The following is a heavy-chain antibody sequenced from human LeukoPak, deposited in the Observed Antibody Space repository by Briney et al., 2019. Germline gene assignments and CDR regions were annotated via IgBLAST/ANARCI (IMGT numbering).Heavy chain of an antibody. CDR2: IYTSGST. CDR1: GGSISSYY. CDR3: ARGPTTVTTEHFDY. D-gene: IGHD4-17*01. Sequence: SETLSLTCTVSGGSISSYYWSWIRQPAGKGLEWIGRIYTSGSTNYNPSLKSRVTMSVDTSKNQFSLKLSSVTAADTAVYYCARGPTTVTTEHFDYWGQGTLVTVSS. V-gene: IGHV4-4*07. J-gene: IGHJ4*02.